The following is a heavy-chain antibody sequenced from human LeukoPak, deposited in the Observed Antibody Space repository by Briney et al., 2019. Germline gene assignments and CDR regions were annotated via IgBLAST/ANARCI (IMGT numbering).Heavy chain of an antibody. CDR2: FDPEDGET. CDR1: GYTLTELS. J-gene: IGHJ4*02. CDR3: ATDLSGYYDSSGSY. Sequence: ASVKVSCKVSGYTLTELSMHWVRQAPGKGLEWMGGFDPEDGETIYAQEFQGRVTMTEDTSTDTAYMELSSLRSEDTAVYYCATDLSGYYDSSGSYWGQGTLVTVSS. V-gene: IGHV1-24*01. D-gene: IGHD3-22*01.